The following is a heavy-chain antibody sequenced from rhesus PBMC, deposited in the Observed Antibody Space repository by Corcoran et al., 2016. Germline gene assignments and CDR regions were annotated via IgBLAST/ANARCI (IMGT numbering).Heavy chain of an antibody. J-gene: IGHJ4*01. D-gene: IGHD3-40*01. CDR1: SGPFTDFW. CDR3: ARYSYDYVPPDH. CDR2: IRGDRGDT. Sequence: QVQLQESGPGLLKPSETLSLTCAVPSGPFTDFWLCWLRQSPGTGLEWIGEIRGDRGDTNYNPSLKSRVTISRDASRNQFSLKLTSVTAADTAVYYCARYSYDYVPPDHWGQGVLVTVSS. V-gene: IGHV4-80*01.